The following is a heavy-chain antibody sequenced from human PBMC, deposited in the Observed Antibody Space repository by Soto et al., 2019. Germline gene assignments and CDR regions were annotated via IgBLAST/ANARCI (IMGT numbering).Heavy chain of an antibody. D-gene: IGHD3-10*01. CDR2: ITPILGIA. Sequence: QVQMGQSGAEVKKPGSSVKVSCKASGGTFRSYTISWVRQAPGQGLEWMGRITPILGIANYAQKFQGRVTITADKSTSTAYMELSSLRSEDMAVYYCARDPGSDWGQGTLVTVSS. J-gene: IGHJ4*02. CDR3: ARDPGSD. V-gene: IGHV1-69*08. CDR1: GGTFRSYT.